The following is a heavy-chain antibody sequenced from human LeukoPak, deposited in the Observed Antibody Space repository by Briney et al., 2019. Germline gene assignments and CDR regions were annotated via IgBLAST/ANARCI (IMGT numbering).Heavy chain of an antibody. D-gene: IGHD2-21*02. J-gene: IGHJ4*02. CDR1: GFTFSAYS. V-gene: IGHV3-23*01. CDR3: VKDWRDESNCGGDCLQY. CDR2: ISVSGGAT. Sequence: GGSLRLSCVASGFTFSAYSMTWVRHAPGKGLDWVSSISVSGGATYYAHSVRGRFTISRDNSKNTLYLHMNSLRAEDTAVYYCVKDWRDESNCGGDCLQYWGQGTLVTVSS.